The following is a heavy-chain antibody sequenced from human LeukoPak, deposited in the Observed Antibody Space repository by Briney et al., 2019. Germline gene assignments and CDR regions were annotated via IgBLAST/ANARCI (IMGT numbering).Heavy chain of an antibody. CDR2: INPNSGGT. CDR1: GYTFTTYY. Sequence: EASVKVSCKASGYTFTTYYMHWVRLAPGQGLEWMGWINPNSGGTNYAQKFQGRVTMTRDTSISTAYMELSRLRSDDTAVYYCARSLYDSSGYSLGYWGQGTLVTVSS. J-gene: IGHJ4*02. D-gene: IGHD3-22*01. CDR3: ARSLYDSSGYSLGY. V-gene: IGHV1-2*02.